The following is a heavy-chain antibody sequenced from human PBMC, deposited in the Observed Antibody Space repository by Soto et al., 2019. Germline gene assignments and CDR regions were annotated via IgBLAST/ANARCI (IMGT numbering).Heavy chain of an antibody. CDR2: IKQDGSEK. D-gene: IGHD6-19*01. CDR3: VRDYEAVDAFEY. V-gene: IGHV3-7*01. J-gene: IGHJ4*02. Sequence: GVSLRLSCAVSGLTFRTYWMSWARQAQGKGLEWVANIKQDGSEKYYVDSVKGRFTISRDNAKNSLYLKMNSLRAEDTAIYYCVRDYEAVDAFEYWGQGTRVTVYS. CDR1: GLTFRTYW.